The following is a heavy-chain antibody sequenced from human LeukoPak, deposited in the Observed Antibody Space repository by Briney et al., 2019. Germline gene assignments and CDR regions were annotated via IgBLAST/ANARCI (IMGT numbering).Heavy chain of an antibody. CDR2: ISDSGGAT. J-gene: IGHJ4*02. CDR3: AKVQIAAPGKREDY. D-gene: IGHD6-13*01. CDR1: GFTFSSYA. Sequence: GGSLRLSCAASGFTFSSYAMSWVRQAPGKGQEWVSSISDSGGATYYADSVKGRFTISRDNSKNTLYLHMNSLRAEDTAVYYCAKVQIAAPGKREDYWGQGTLVTVSS. V-gene: IGHV3-23*01.